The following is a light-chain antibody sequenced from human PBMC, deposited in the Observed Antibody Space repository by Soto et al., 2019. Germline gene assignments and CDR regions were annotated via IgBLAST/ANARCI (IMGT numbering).Light chain of an antibody. CDR3: QQYGSSPPRT. CDR2: GAS. V-gene: IGKV3-20*01. Sequence: EIVMTQSPATLSVSPGERATLSCRASQSVSSNYLAWYQQRPGQAPRLLISGASTRATDVPYRFSGSGSGADFTLTISRLEPEDFAVYYCQQYGSSPPRTFGQGTKVDI. J-gene: IGKJ1*01. CDR1: QSVSSNY.